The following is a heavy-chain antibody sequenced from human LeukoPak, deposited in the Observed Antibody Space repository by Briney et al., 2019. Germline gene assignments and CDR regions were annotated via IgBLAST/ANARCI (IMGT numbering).Heavy chain of an antibody. Sequence: GASVKVSCKASEGTFSSYAISWVRQAPGQGLEWMGGIIPIFGTANYAQKFQGRVTITADESTSTAYMELSSLRSEDTAVYYCATNQPHYYDSSGYYYWGQGTLVTVSS. J-gene: IGHJ4*02. CDR2: IIPIFGTA. CDR1: EGTFSSYA. V-gene: IGHV1-69*13. D-gene: IGHD3-22*01. CDR3: ATNQPHYYDSSGYYY.